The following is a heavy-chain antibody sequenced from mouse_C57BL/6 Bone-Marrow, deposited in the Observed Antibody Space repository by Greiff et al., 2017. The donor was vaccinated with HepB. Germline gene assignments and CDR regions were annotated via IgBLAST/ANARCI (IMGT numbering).Heavy chain of an antibody. CDR2: ISHLAYSI. V-gene: IGHV5-15*01. Sequence: EVLLVESGGGLVQPGGSLKLSCAASGFTFSNYGMAWVRQAPRKGPEWVAFISHLAYSIYYADTVAGRSTISRENAKNNLYLEMSSLRSEDTAMYYCASYDYDRRYYAMDYWGQETSVTVSS. CDR3: ASYDYDRRYYAMDY. D-gene: IGHD2-4*01. J-gene: IGHJ4*01. CDR1: GFTFSNYG.